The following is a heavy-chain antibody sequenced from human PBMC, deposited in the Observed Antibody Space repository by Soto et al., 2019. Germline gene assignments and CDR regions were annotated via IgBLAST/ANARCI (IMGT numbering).Heavy chain of an antibody. D-gene: IGHD1-20*01. Sequence: SETLSLTCAVSGGSISGSYYYWAWLRQSPGKGPEWIGSVFYTGFTSYNPSLESRVSVSVDTSKSQFSLKLSAVTAADTAVYYCATSQKGYNWNYLDHWGQGALVTVSS. CDR2: VFYTGFT. CDR3: ATSQKGYNWNYLDH. CDR1: GGSISGSYYY. V-gene: IGHV4-39*01. J-gene: IGHJ4*02.